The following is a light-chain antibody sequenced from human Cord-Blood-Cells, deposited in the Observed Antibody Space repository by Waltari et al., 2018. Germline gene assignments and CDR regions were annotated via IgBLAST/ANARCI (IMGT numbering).Light chain of an antibody. CDR1: SSYVGGYNY. CDR2: DVS. Sequence: QSALTQPRSVSGSPGQSVTISCTGTSSYVGGYNYVSWYQQHPGKAPKLMIYDVSKRPSGVPDRFSGSKSGNTASLTISGLQAEDEADYYCCSYAGSYTFFYVFGTGTKVTVL. V-gene: IGLV2-11*01. CDR3: CSYAGSYTFFYV. J-gene: IGLJ1*01.